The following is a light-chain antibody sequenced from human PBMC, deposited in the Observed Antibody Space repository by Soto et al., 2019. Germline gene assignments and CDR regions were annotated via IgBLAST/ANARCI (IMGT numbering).Light chain of an antibody. CDR1: QYIGSA. Sequence: VVLSHSPATLSVSPLYRATLSFMASQYIGSAVAWYHQRSGQAPRLLIFDASVRVPTTPARFSGSVSGTEFTLTISSLESEDFAVYFCQQYGDRPRTFGQGTKVDIK. V-gene: IGKV3-15*01. CDR2: DAS. J-gene: IGKJ1*01. CDR3: QQYGDRPRT.